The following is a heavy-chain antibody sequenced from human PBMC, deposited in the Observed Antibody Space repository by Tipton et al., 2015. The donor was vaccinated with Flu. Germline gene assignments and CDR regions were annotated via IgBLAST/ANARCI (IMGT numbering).Heavy chain of an antibody. J-gene: IGHJ5*02. CDR1: SGSFSGYF. D-gene: IGHD4-11*01. CDR3: ARRDYSNYVSDPKNWFDP. CDR2: IHRTGYT. Sequence: TLSLTCAVYSGSFSGYFWSWIRQPPGKGMEWIGNIHRTGYTYFNPSLTGRVTISVDTSKNQFSLRLSSVTAADTAVYYCARRDYSNYVSDPKNWFDPWGQGTLVTVSS. V-gene: IGHV4-34*01.